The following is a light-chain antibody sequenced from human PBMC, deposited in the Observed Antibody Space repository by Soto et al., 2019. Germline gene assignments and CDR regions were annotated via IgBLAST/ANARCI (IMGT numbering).Light chain of an antibody. CDR3: QQYNSCWT. Sequence: DIQMTQSPSTLSASVGDRVIITCRASQSISSWLAWYQQKPGKAPKLLIYKASSLGSGVPSRFSGSGYGTEFTLTISSLQPDDFATYYCQQYNSCWTFGRGTKVEVK. CDR2: KAS. CDR1: QSISSW. V-gene: IGKV1-5*03. J-gene: IGKJ1*01.